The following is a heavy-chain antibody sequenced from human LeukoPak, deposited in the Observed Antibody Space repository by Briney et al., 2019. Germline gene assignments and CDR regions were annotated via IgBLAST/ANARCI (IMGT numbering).Heavy chain of an antibody. V-gene: IGHV1-46*01. CDR2: INPSGGST. CDR3: AGTKGEYSSPAGSDYYYYYYYMDV. Sequence: ASVKVSCKASGYTFTSYYMHWVRQAPGQGLEWMGIINPSGGSTSYAQKFQGRVTMTRDMSTSTVYMELSSLRSEDTAVYYCAGTKGEYSSPAGSDYYYYYYYMDVWGKGTTVTVSS. D-gene: IGHD6-6*01. J-gene: IGHJ6*03. CDR1: GYTFTSYY.